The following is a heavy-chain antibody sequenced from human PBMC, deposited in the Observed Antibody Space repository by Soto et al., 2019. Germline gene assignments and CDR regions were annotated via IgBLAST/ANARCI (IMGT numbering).Heavy chain of an antibody. CDR2: SNHRGDT. Sequence: QEQLQQWGAELLKPSETISLTCVDSGASFGPYYWGWIRQPQPPGKGLEWIGESNHRGDTNYNPSLKSRATISMETPKNQFSLSLNSVTAADTAVYFCVGIASLGTVLYWGQGTLVTVSS. D-gene: IGHD2-8*02. J-gene: IGHJ4*02. CDR3: VGIASLGTVLY. CDR1: GASFGPYY. V-gene: IGHV4-34*01.